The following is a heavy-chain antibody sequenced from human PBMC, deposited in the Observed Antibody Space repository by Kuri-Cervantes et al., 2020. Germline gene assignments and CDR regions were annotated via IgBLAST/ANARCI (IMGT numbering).Heavy chain of an antibody. Sequence: ASVKVSCKASGYTFTSYDINWVRQATGQGLEWMGWINPNSGGTNYAQKFQGRVTMTRDTSISTAYMELSRLRSDDTAVYYCARDRRYSSSWSFYGMDVWGQGTTVTVSS. CDR3: ARDRRYSSSWSFYGMDV. J-gene: IGHJ6*02. CDR2: INPNSGGT. CDR1: GYTFTSYD. V-gene: IGHV1-2*02. D-gene: IGHD6-13*01.